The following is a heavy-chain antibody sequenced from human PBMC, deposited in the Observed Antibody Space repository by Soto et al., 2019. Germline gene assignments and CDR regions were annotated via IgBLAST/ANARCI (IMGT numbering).Heavy chain of an antibody. CDR3: VGALNYEVPYYYYGMDV. CDR1: GISFSTYL. V-gene: IGHV3-7*01. D-gene: IGHD3-16*01. Sequence: PXGSLIVSWASSGISFSTYLMSLVLQAPGKGLEWVANIKQGGNEKFYVDSVKGRFTISRDNDKKSLYLQMDSLRVEDTAVYYCVGALNYEVPYYYYGMDVWGQGTTVTVSS. J-gene: IGHJ6*02. CDR2: IKQGGNEK.